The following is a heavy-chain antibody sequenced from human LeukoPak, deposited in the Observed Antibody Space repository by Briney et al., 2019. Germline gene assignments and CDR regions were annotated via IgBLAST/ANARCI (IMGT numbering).Heavy chain of an antibody. CDR2: ISYDGSNK. D-gene: IGHD5-12*01. J-gene: IGHJ4*02. Sequence: EAGGSLRLSCAASGFTFSTYGIHWVRQAPGKGLAWVAFISYDGSNKYYADSVKGRFTISRDNSKNTLYLQMNSLRAEDTAVYYCARGPSGYHNTGGQGTLVTVSS. CDR3: ARGPSGYHNT. V-gene: IGHV3-30*03. CDR1: GFTFSTYG.